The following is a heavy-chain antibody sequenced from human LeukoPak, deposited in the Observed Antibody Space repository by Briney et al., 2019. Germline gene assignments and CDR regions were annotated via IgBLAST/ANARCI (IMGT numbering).Heavy chain of an antibody. D-gene: IGHD5-12*01. J-gene: IGHJ6*03. Sequence: ASVKVSCKASGYTFTSYGISWVRQAPGQGLEWMGWISAYNGNTNYAQKLQGRVTMTTDTSTSTAYMELRSLRSDDTAVCYCAREDNGYYSDYYMDVWGKGTTVTVSS. CDR1: GYTFTSYG. CDR2: ISAYNGNT. CDR3: AREDNGYYSDYYMDV. V-gene: IGHV1-18*01.